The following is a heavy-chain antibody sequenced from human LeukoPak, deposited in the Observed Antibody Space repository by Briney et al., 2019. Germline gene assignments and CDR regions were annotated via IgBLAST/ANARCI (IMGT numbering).Heavy chain of an antibody. CDR1: GFTFSSYR. V-gene: IGHV3-21*04. D-gene: IGHD6-19*01. CDR2: ISSSSSYI. Sequence: GGSLRLSCAASGFTFSSYRMTWVRQAPGKGLEWVSSISSSSSYIYYADSVKGRFTISRDNAKNSLYLQMNSLRAEDTAVYYCAKDLRTFYSSGWFREVGMDVWGQGTTVTVSS. J-gene: IGHJ6*02. CDR3: AKDLRTFYSSGWFREVGMDV.